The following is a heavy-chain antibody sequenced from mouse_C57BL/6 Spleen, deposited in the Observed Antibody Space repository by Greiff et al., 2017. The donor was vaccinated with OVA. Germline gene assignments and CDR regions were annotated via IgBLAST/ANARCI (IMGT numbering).Heavy chain of an antibody. D-gene: IGHD2-5*01. Sequence: VQLQQPGAELVKPGASVKLSCKASGYTFTSYWMHWVKQRPGRGLGWIGRIDPNSGGTKYNEKFKSKATLTVDKPSSTAYMQLSSLTSEDSAVYYCARSYYSNYGDYWGQGTTLTVSS. CDR2: IDPNSGGT. J-gene: IGHJ2*01. CDR1: GYTFTSYW. V-gene: IGHV1-72*01. CDR3: ARSYYSNYGDY.